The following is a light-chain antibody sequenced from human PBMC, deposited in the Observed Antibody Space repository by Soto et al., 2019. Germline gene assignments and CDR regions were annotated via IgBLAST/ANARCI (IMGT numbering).Light chain of an antibody. Sequence: DIQMTQSPSSLSASVGDRVTITCRASQGIRNDVGWYQQKPGKAHKRLIYAASSLQSGVPSRFSGRGSGTEFTLTTSSLQPEDFATYYCLQHNSYPRTFGKGTKVDIK. CDR2: AAS. V-gene: IGKV1-17*01. CDR1: QGIRND. CDR3: LQHNSYPRT. J-gene: IGKJ1*01.